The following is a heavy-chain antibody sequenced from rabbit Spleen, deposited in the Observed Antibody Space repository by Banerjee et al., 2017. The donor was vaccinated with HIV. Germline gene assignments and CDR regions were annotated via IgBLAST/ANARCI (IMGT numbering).Heavy chain of an antibody. Sequence: QEQLVESGGGLVKPGASLTLTCTASGFSFSSGYDMCWVRQAPGKELEWMACIGTGVGDTYYASWAKGRFTISKTSSTTVTLQVTSLTAADTATYFCTKDDGSGHYIDGYFNLWGPGTLVTVS. V-gene: IGHV1S45*01. CDR3: TKDDGSGHYIDGYFNL. CDR2: IGTGVGDT. J-gene: IGHJ4*01. CDR1: GFSFSSGYD. D-gene: IGHD1-1*01.